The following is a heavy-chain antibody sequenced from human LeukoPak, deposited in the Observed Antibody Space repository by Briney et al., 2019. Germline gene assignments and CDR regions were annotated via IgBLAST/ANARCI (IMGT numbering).Heavy chain of an antibody. Sequence: ASVKVSCKASGGTFSSYAISWVRQAPGQGLEWMGIINPSGGSTSYAQKFQGRVTVTRDTSTSTVYMELSSLRSEDTAVYYCARVSGGSFDYWGQGTLVTVSS. CDR3: ARVSGGSFDY. V-gene: IGHV1-46*01. CDR2: INPSGGST. CDR1: GGTFSSYA. D-gene: IGHD2-15*01. J-gene: IGHJ4*02.